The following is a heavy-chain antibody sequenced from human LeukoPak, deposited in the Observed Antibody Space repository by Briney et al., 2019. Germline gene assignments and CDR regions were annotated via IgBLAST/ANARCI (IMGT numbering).Heavy chain of an antibody. D-gene: IGHD3-3*01. V-gene: IGHV3-7*01. CDR2: LRPDGRDK. Sequence: GGSLRLSFAASGFTFSYYWMPWFRQAPGKGLEWVANLRPDGRDKYYADSVKGRFTISRDNAKNSLYLQMNGLRADDTAIYYCARDAYDDASESWGQGTLVTVSS. J-gene: IGHJ5*02. CDR1: GFTFSYYW. CDR3: ARDAYDDASES.